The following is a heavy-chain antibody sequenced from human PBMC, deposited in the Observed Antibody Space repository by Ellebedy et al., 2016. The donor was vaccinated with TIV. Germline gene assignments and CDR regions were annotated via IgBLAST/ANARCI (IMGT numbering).Heavy chain of an antibody. Sequence: GESLKISXAASGFTFSSYAMNWVRQTPGKGLEWVSAISGSGGSTYYADSVKGRFTISRDNSKNTLYLQMNSLRAEDTAVYYCAKVPYYYGSGSYSFDPWGQGTLVTVSS. CDR1: GFTFSSYA. CDR3: AKVPYYYGSGSYSFDP. J-gene: IGHJ5*02. CDR2: ISGSGGST. D-gene: IGHD3-10*01. V-gene: IGHV3-23*01.